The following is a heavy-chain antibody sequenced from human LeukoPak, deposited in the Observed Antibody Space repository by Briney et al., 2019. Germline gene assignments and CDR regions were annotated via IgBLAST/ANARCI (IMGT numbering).Heavy chain of an antibody. V-gene: IGHV3-30*01. CDR1: GFTFSSHT. CDR2: ISYGGSDK. D-gene: IGHD6-19*01. Sequence: GGSLRLSCAASGFTFSSHTMHWVRQAPGKGLEWVAVISYGGSDKYFADSVEGRLTISRDNSKNTLYLQMNSLRAEDTAVYYCARGYGYTSYFDFWGQGTLVTVSS. J-gene: IGHJ4*02. CDR3: ARGYGYTSYFDF.